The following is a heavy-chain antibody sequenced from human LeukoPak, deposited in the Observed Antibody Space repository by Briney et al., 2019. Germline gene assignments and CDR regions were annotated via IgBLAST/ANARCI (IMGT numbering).Heavy chain of an antibody. D-gene: IGHD6-13*01. J-gene: IGHJ4*02. CDR1: GFTFSDYN. V-gene: IGHV3-11*06. Sequence: GGSLRLSCAASGFTFSDYNMSWIRQAPGKGLEWVSYISGSGSHTTYADSVRGRFTISRDNAKNSLSLQVNSLRADDTAVYYCARVGSTVAAGTPDYWGQGTLVTVSS. CDR2: ISGSGSHT. CDR3: ARVGSTVAAGTPDY.